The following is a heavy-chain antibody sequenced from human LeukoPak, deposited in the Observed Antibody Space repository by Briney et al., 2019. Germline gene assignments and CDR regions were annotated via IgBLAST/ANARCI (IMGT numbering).Heavy chain of an antibody. V-gene: IGHV1-3*03. CDR3: AGDSGPSAFDI. CDR2: INAGNGNT. Sequence: GASVKVSCKASGYTFTSYAMHWVRQAPGQRPEWMGWINAGNGNTKYSQEFQGRVTITRDTSASIAYMELSSLRSEDMAVYYCAGDSGPSAFDIWGQGTMVTVSS. CDR1: GYTFTSYA. J-gene: IGHJ3*02. D-gene: IGHD3-10*01.